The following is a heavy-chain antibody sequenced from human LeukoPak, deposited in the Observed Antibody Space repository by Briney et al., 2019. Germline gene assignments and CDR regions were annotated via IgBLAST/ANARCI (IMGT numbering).Heavy chain of an antibody. CDR1: GFTFSSYA. CDR2: ISSSSSYI. J-gene: IGHJ4*02. D-gene: IGHD5-12*01. CDR3: ARVLGYDILDY. Sequence: GGSLRLSCAASGFTFSSYAMSWVRQAPGKGLEWVSSISSSSSYIYYADSVKGRFTISRDNAKNSLYLQMNSLRAEDTAVYYCARVLGYDILDYWGQGTLVTVSS. V-gene: IGHV3-21*01.